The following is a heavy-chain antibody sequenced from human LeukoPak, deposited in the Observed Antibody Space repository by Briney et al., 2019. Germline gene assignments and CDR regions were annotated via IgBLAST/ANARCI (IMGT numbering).Heavy chain of an antibody. CDR1: GFTFSSYS. D-gene: IGHD5-24*01. Sequence: GGSLRLSCAASGFTFSSYSMNWVRQAPGKGLEWVSSISSSSSYIYYADPVKGRFTVSRDNAKNSLYLQMNSLRAEDTAVYYCARDDGGNFDYWGQGTLVTVSS. CDR3: ARDDGGNFDY. V-gene: IGHV3-21*01. J-gene: IGHJ4*02. CDR2: ISSSSSYI.